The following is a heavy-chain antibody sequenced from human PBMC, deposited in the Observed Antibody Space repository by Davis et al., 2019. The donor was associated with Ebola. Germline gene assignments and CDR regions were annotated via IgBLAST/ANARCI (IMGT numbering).Heavy chain of an antibody. D-gene: IGHD3-10*01. J-gene: IGHJ6*04. V-gene: IGHV3-74*01. CDR1: GFTFSRHW. CDR2: INGDGSRT. Sequence: PGGSLRLSCAASGFTFSRHWIHWVRQVPGKGLVWVSRINGDGSRTTYADSVKGRFTISRDNAKNKLYLQMDSLRAEDTAVYYCARDQAVWFGELLMTYYYYYGMDVWGKGTTVTVSS. CDR3: ARDQAVWFGELLMTYYYYYGMDV.